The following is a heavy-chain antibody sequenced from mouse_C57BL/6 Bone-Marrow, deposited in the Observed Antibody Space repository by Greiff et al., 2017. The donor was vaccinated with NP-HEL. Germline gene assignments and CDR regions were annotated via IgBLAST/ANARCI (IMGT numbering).Heavy chain of an antibody. CDR2: INPSNGGT. Sequence: VQLQQPGTELVKPGTSVKLSCKSSGYTFTSYWMHWVKQRPGQGLEWIGNINPSNGGTNYNEKFKSKATLTVDKSSSTAYMQLSSLTSDDSAVYYCAREGSGVRRGYWSFDVRRTGTLVTAFS. D-gene: IGHD1-1*02. CDR1: GYTFTSYW. CDR3: AREGSGVRRGYWSFDV. J-gene: IGHJ1*03. V-gene: IGHV1-53*01.